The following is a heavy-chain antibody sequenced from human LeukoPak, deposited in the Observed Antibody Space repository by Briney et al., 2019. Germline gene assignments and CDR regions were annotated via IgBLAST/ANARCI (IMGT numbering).Heavy chain of an antibody. J-gene: IGHJ4*02. Sequence: SETLSLTCAVYGGSFSGYYWSWIRQPPGKGLEWIGEINHSGSTNYNSSLKSRVTISVDTSKNQFSLKLSSVTAADTAVYYCARRPPIRITMVRGVITTRAFDYWGQGTLVTVSS. CDR1: GGSFSGYY. CDR2: INHSGST. CDR3: ARRPPIRITMVRGVITTRAFDY. D-gene: IGHD3-10*01. V-gene: IGHV4-34*01.